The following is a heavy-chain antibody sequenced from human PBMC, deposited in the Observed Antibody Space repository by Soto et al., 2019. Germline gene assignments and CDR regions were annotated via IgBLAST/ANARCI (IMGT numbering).Heavy chain of an antibody. CDR2: SRDKPQGYST. J-gene: IGHJ4*02. V-gene: IGHV3-72*01. D-gene: IGHD3-22*01. CDR3: VRATYFSDSRGYNRCLEY. Sequence: GGSLRLSCACSGFTLSDHYIDCVRQSPGKGLEWVGRSRDKPQGYSTAYAASVKGRFTTSRDESKNSAYLQMNSLKTEDTAVYYCVRATYFSDSRGYNRCLEYWGQGTLVTVSS. CDR1: GFTLSDHY.